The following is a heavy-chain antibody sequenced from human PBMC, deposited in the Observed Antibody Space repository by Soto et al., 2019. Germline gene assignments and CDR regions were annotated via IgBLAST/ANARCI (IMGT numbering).Heavy chain of an antibody. CDR1: GFTFSSYA. D-gene: IGHD1-26*01. CDR3: ARVWELQSLGPDY. J-gene: IGHJ4*02. CDR2: ISYDGSNK. Sequence: PGGSLRLSCASSGFTFSSYAMHWARQAPGKGLEWVAVISYDGSNKYYADSVKGRFTISRDNSKNTLYLQMNSLRAEDTAVYYCARVWELQSLGPDYWGQGTLVTVSS. V-gene: IGHV3-30-3*01.